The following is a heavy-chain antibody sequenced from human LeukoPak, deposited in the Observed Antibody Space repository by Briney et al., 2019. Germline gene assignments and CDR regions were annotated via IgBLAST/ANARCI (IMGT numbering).Heavy chain of an antibody. CDR3: VKDQDSGAYSRFDY. J-gene: IGHJ4*02. CDR1: GFTFNSHA. Sequence: GGSLRLSCAASGFTFNSHAMSWVRQAPGKGLEWVSSISGSGGSTYYTDSVKGRFTISRDNSKNTLYLQMNSLRAEDTAVYYCVKDQDSGAYSRFDYWGQGTLVTVSS. D-gene: IGHD3-22*01. V-gene: IGHV3-23*01. CDR2: ISGSGGST.